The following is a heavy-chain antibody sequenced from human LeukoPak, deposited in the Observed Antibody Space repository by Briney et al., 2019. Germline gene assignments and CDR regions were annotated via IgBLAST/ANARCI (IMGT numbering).Heavy chain of an antibody. D-gene: IGHD6-19*01. V-gene: IGHV3-30*18. CDR1: GFTFGSYG. CDR2: ISYDGSNK. J-gene: IGHJ4*02. Sequence: GGSLRLSCAASGFTFGSYGMHWVRQAPGKGLEWVAVISYDGSNKYYADSVKGRFTISRDNSKNTLYLQMNSLRAEDTAVYYCAKETGSSGWFDYWGQGTLVTVSS. CDR3: AKETGSSGWFDY.